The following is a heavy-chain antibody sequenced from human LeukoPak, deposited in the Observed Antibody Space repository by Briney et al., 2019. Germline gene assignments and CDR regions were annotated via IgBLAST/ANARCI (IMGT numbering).Heavy chain of an antibody. CDR2: IKQDGSEK. Sequence: SGGSLRLSCAASGFTFRSYWMSWVRQAPGKGLEWVANIKQDGSEKYYVDSVKGRFTISRDNAKNPLYLQMNSLRAEDTAVYYCGRALGGGPLDYWGQGTLVTVSS. CDR3: GRALGGGPLDY. V-gene: IGHV3-7*01. CDR1: GFTFRSYW. J-gene: IGHJ4*02. D-gene: IGHD3-16*01.